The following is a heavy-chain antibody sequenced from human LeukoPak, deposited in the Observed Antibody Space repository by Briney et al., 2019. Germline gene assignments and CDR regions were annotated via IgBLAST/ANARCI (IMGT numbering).Heavy chain of an antibody. J-gene: IGHJ4*02. CDR3: ASRVAEWGTFDY. D-gene: IGHD3-3*01. CDR2: IYHSGST. CDR1: GGSLSSSNW. Sequence: PSETLSLTCAVSGGSLSSSNWWSWVRQPPGKGLEWIGEIYHSGSTNYNPSLKSRVTISVDKSKNQFSLKLSSVTAADTAVYYCASRVAEWGTFDYWGQGTLVTVSS. V-gene: IGHV4-4*02.